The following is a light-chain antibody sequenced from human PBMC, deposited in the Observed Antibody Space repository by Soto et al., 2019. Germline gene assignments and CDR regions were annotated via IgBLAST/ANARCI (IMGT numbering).Light chain of an antibody. CDR3: QLYGSSPLT. J-gene: IGKJ4*01. CDR2: GAS. CDR1: QSVSSSY. Sequence: EIVLTQSPGTLSLSPGERATLSCRASQSVSSSYLAWYQQKPGQAPRLLIYGASSRATGIPDRFSGSGSGTDFTLTISRLEPEDFVVYYCQLYGSSPLTFGGGTKVEIK. V-gene: IGKV3-20*01.